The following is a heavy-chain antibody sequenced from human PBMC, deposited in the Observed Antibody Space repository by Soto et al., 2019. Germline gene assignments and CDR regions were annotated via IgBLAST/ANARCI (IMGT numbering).Heavy chain of an antibody. J-gene: IGHJ4*02. CDR1: GYSIISYW. Sequence: PGESLKISCKGSGYSIISYWINWVRQMPGKGLEWMGWINPSDSYANYSPSFQGHVTISADKSISTAHLQRSGLKASDTALYEGKQLMDTISAVDWGQGTLVTVSS. D-gene: IGHD5-18*01. V-gene: IGHV5-10-1*01. CDR2: INPSDSYA. CDR3: KQLMDTISAVD.